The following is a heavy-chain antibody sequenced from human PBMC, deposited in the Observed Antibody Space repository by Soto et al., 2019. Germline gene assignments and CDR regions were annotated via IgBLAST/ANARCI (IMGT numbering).Heavy chain of an antibody. J-gene: IGHJ6*02. V-gene: IGHV3-30-3*01. Sequence: QVQLVESGGGVVQPGRSLRLSCAASGFTFSSHSMHWVRQAPGKGLQWVAVVSYDGSNTYYAVSVKGRFTISRDNSKNTLYLQMNSLIGEDTAVYYCAKEGETRYYHYGMDVWDQGTTVTVSS. CDR1: GFTFSSHS. CDR3: AKEGETRYYHYGMDV. CDR2: VSYDGSNT.